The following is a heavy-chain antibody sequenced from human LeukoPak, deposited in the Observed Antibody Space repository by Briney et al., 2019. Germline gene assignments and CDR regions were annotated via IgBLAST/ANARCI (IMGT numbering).Heavy chain of an antibody. J-gene: IGHJ4*02. CDR3: ARAWNYDYFDY. Sequence: GGSLRLSCATSGFTLSIYAMNWVRQAPGKGLEWVSYISSSSSTIYYADSVKGRFTISRDNAKNSLYLQMNSLRAEDTAVYYCARAWNYDYFDYWGQGTLVTVSS. CDR2: ISSSSSTI. D-gene: IGHD1-7*01. CDR1: GFTLSIYA. V-gene: IGHV3-48*01.